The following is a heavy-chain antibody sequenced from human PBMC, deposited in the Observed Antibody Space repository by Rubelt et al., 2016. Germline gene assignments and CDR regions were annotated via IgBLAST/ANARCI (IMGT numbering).Heavy chain of an antibody. D-gene: IGHD6-13*01. Sequence: EVQLVESGGVVVQPGGPLRLSCAASGFTFDDYTMHWVRQAPGKGLEWVSLISWDGGSTYYADSVKGRFTISRDNSKNYLYLQMNSLRTEDTALYYCAKDNSAARTADYYYYGMDVWGQGTTVTVSS. CDR1: GFTFDDYT. J-gene: IGHJ6*02. V-gene: IGHV3-43*01. CDR2: ISWDGGST. CDR3: AKDNSAARTADYYYYGMDV.